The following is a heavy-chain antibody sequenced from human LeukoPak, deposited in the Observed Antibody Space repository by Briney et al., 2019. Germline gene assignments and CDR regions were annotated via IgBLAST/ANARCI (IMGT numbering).Heavy chain of an antibody. V-gene: IGHV1-18*01. CDR2: ISGYNGNT. CDR1: GYTFTNYG. CDR3: ARGYSSGWYTY. Sequence: ASVKVSCKASGYTFTNYGISWVRQAPGQGLEWMGWISGYNGNTNYVQKLQGRVTMTKDTSTSTAYMELRSLRSDDTAVYYCARGYSSGWYTYWGQGTLVTVSS. D-gene: IGHD6-19*01. J-gene: IGHJ4*02.